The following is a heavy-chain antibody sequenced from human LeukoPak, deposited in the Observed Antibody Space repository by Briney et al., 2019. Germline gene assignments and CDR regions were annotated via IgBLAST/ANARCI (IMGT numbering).Heavy chain of an antibody. Sequence: GGSLRLSCGASGFTFSSYSMKGVREARGKGLEGGSSISSSSSYIYYADSVKGRFTISRDNAKNSLYLQTNSLRAEDTAVYYCARDDGYCSGGSCYGPPDYWGQGTLVTVSS. CDR1: GFTFSSYS. J-gene: IGHJ4*02. D-gene: IGHD2-15*01. CDR3: ARDDGYCSGGSCYGPPDY. CDR2: ISSSSSYI. V-gene: IGHV3-21*01.